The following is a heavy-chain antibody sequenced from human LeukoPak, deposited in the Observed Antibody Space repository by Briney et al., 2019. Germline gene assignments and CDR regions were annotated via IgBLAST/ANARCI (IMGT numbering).Heavy chain of an antibody. D-gene: IGHD3-22*01. J-gene: IGHJ4*02. Sequence: SGGSLRLSCEASGLILRGHAMSWVRQAPGKGLEWVSGVGDTGEIERYADSVKGRFTISRDNFRNTVYLEMRSLRPEDTAVYYCAKGYSSGLTPFDYWGQGTQVTVSS. CDR2: VGDTGEIE. CDR1: GLILRGHA. V-gene: IGHV3-23*01. CDR3: AKGYSSGLTPFDY.